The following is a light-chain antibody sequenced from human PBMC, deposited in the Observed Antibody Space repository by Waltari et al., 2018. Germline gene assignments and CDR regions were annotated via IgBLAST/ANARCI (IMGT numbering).Light chain of an antibody. V-gene: IGLV2-14*03. CDR3: SSYTSSITSI. J-gene: IGLJ2*01. CDR1: SSDIGSYNF. CDR2: DVN. Sequence: QSALTQPASVSGSPGQSITIPCTATSSDIGSYNFVSWYQQHPGQAPKLIIYDVNSRPSGVSNRFSGSKSGNTASLTISGLQAEDEADYYCSSYTSSITSIFGGGTKLTVL.